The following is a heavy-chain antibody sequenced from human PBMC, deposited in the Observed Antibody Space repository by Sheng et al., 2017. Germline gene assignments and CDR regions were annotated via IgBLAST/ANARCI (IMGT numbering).Heavy chain of an antibody. CDR2: IWRDVNKK. D-gene: IGHD5-12*01. CDR3: AKGGGGGYDSVFDS. V-gene: IGHV3-30*02. Sequence: QVQLVESGGGVVQPGGSLTLACAASGFTFSDYGMHWVRQAPGKGLEWVAMIWRDVNKKLYADSVKGRFTVSRDNSKNTLYLQLKSLGPEDTAVYYCAKGGGGGYDSVFDSWGQGTLVTVSS. CDR1: GFTFSDYG. J-gene: IGHJ4*02.